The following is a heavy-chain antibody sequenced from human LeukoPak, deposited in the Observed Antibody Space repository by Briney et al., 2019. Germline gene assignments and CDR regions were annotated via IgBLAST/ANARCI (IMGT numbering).Heavy chain of an antibody. V-gene: IGHV4-61*02. J-gene: IGHJ5*02. CDR2: IYTSGST. CDR1: GGSISSGSYY. Sequence: SQTLSLTCTVSGGSISSGSYYWSWIQQPAGKGLEWIGRIYTSGSTNYNPSLKSRVTISVDTSKNQFSLKLSSVTAADTAVYYCARDGFRSMAAADHNWFDPWGQGTLVTVSS. D-gene: IGHD6-13*01. CDR3: ARDGFRSMAAADHNWFDP.